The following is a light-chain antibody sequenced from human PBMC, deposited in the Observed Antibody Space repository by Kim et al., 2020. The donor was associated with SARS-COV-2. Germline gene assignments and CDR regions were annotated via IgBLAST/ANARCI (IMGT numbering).Light chain of an antibody. J-gene: IGKJ2*01. Sequence: SASTGDRVTITWRASQGISSYLAWYQQKPGKAPKLLIYAASTLQSGVPSRFSGSGSGTDFTLTISCLQSEDFATYYCQQYYSYPIAFGQGTKLEI. CDR2: AAS. CDR3: QQYYSYPIA. CDR1: QGISSY. V-gene: IGKV1-8*01.